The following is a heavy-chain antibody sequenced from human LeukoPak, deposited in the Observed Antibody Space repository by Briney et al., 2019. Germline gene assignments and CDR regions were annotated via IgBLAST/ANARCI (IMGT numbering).Heavy chain of an antibody. CDR3: ARLREYFDL. CDR2: IHYSGST. Sequence: PSETLSLTCTVFGGSTSSNNYYWGWIRQPPGKGLEWIGNIHYSGSTYYNPSLKSRVTISVDKSKNQFSLKLSSVTAADTAVYYCARLREYFDLWGRGTLVTVSS. CDR1: GGSTSSNNYY. J-gene: IGHJ2*01. V-gene: IGHV4-39*07.